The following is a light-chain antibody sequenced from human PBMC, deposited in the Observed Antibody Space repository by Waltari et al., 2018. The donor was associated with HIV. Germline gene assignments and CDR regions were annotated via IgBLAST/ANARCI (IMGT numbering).Light chain of an antibody. Sequence: DIVMTQSPDSLAVSLGERATINCKSSQSLFYSSNNGNYLAWYQQKPGQPPKLLIYWSSTRKSGVPDRFSGSGSGTDFTLTISSLQAEDAAVYYCQQYYSSPPTFGQGTKVEIK. CDR2: WSS. CDR3: QQYYSSPPT. V-gene: IGKV4-1*01. CDR1: QSLFYSSNNGNY. J-gene: IGKJ1*01.